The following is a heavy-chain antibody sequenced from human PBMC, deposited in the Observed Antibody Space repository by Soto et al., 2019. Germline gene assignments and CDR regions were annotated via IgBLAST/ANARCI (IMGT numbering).Heavy chain of an antibody. J-gene: IGHJ4*02. Sequence: PSEPLSLTCAVSGGSFSGYYWSWIRQPPGKGLEWIGEINHSGSTNYNPSLKSRVTISVDTSKNQFSLKLSSVTAADTAVYYCARLRYYDFWSGYPESFDYWGQGTLVTVSS. CDR3: ARLRYYDFWSGYPESFDY. CDR1: GGSFSGYY. D-gene: IGHD3-3*01. CDR2: INHSGST. V-gene: IGHV4-34*01.